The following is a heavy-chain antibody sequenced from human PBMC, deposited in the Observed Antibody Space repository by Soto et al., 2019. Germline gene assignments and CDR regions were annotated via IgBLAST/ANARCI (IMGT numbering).Heavy chain of an antibody. V-gene: IGHV3-23*01. CDR3: AKDWAGYSSSLGVEDMDV. J-gene: IGHJ6*03. CDR2: ISGSGGST. Sequence: GGSLRLSCAASGFTFSSYAMSWVRQAPGKGLEWVSAISGSGGSTYYADSVKGRFTISRDNSKNTLYLQMNSLRAEDTAVYYCAKDWAGYSSSLGVEDMDVWGKGTTVTVSS. CDR1: GFTFSSYA. D-gene: IGHD6-6*01.